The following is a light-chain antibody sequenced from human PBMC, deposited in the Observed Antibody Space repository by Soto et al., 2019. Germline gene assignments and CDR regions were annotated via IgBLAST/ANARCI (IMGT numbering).Light chain of an antibody. Sequence: QSVLTQPPSASGTPGQRVTISCSGSSSNIGSNTVNWYQQLPGTAPKLLIYSNNQQPSGVPDRFSGSKSGTSASLAISGLQSEDEADYYCAAWDDSLNGHWVFGGGTKVTVL. CDR2: SNN. V-gene: IGLV1-44*01. CDR1: SSNIGSNT. J-gene: IGLJ3*02. CDR3: AAWDDSLNGHWV.